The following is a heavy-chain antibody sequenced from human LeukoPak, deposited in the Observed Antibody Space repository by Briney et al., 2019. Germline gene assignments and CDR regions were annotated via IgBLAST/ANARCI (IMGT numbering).Heavy chain of an antibody. CDR2: ISSSGSTI. CDR1: GFTFSSYE. CDR3: ARDPDITMVRGVVDGMDV. V-gene: IGHV3-48*03. D-gene: IGHD3-10*01. J-gene: IGHJ6*02. Sequence: GGSLRLSCAASGFTFSSYEMNWVRQAPGKGLEGVSYISSSGSTIYYADSVKGGFTISRDNAKNSLYLQMNSLRAEDTAVYYCARDPDITMVRGVVDGMDVWGQGTTVTVSS.